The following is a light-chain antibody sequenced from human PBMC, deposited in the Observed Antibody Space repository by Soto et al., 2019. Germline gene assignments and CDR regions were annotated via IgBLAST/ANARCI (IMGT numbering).Light chain of an antibody. CDR2: DVS. CDR3: SSYTSSSSYV. J-gene: IGLJ1*01. V-gene: IGLV2-14*01. CDR1: SSVVGGYNY. Sequence: QSVLTQPASVSGSPGQSITISCTGTSSVVGGYNYVCWYQQHPGKAPKLVISDVSNRPSGVSDRFPGSKSGNTASLSISGLQAEDEADYSCSSYTSSSSYVFRTGTKVTVL.